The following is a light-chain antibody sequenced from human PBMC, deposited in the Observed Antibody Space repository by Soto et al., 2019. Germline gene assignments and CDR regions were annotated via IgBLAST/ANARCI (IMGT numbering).Light chain of an antibody. V-gene: IGKV3-11*01. CDR2: DAS. CDR3: QQRSNWPQT. CDR1: QSVSSY. J-gene: IGKJ5*01. Sequence: EIVLTQSPATLSLSPGERATLSCRASQSVSSYLAWYQQKPGQAPRLLIYDASSRATGIPARFSGSGSGTDFTLTISSLEPEDFAVYSCQQRSNWPQTFGQGTRLEIK.